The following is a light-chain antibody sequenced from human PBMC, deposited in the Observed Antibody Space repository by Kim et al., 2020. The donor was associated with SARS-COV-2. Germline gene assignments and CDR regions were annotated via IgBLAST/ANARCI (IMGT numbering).Light chain of an antibody. Sequence: SPGERATLSCRARQSFSSSYLAWYQQKPGQAPRLLIYGASSRATGIPDRFSGSGSGTDFTLTINRLEPEDFAVYYCQQYGSSPLTFGGGTKVDIK. CDR1: QSFSSSY. CDR3: QQYGSSPLT. V-gene: IGKV3-20*01. CDR2: GAS. J-gene: IGKJ4*01.